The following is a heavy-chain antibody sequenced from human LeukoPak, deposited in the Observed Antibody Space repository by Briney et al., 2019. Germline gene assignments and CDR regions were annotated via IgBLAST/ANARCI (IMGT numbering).Heavy chain of an antibody. J-gene: IGHJ4*02. Sequence: PSETLSLTCTVSGGSIGSSSSYWGWIRQPPGKGLEWIGNIYYSGSTYYNPSLKSRVTISVDTSKNQFSQKLSSVTAADTAVYYCARRAAAGHFDYWGQGTLVTVSS. CDR1: GGSIGSSSSY. CDR3: ARRAAAGHFDY. V-gene: IGHV4-39*01. D-gene: IGHD6-13*01. CDR2: IYYSGST.